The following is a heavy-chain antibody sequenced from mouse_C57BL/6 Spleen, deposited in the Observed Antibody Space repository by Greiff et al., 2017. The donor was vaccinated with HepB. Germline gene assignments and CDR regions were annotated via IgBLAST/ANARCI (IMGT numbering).Heavy chain of an antibody. CDR2: INPNNGGT. CDR3: ARRGGSSPLVGYFDV. CDR1: GYTFTDYN. Sequence: EVKLVESGPELVKPGASVKIPCKASGYTFTDYNMDWVKQSHGKSLEWIGDINPNNGGTIYNQKFKGKATLTVDKSSSTAYMELRSLTSEDTAVYYCARRGGSSPLVGYFDVWGTGTTVTVSS. D-gene: IGHD1-1*01. J-gene: IGHJ1*03. V-gene: IGHV1-18*01.